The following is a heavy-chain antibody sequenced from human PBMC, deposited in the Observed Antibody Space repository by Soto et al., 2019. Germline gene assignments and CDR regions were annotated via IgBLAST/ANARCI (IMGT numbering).Heavy chain of an antibody. CDR3: AKAGGAAGTVDYFDY. V-gene: IGHV3-23*01. J-gene: IGHJ4*02. CDR2: ISGSVGST. Sequence: GGSLRLSCAASGFSFSSLAMSWVRQSPGEGLEWVSVISGSVGSTYYADSVKGRFTITRDNSKNTLYLQMNSLRAEDTAVYYCAKAGGAAGTVDYFDYWGQGTLVTVSS. D-gene: IGHD6-13*01. CDR1: GFSFSSLA.